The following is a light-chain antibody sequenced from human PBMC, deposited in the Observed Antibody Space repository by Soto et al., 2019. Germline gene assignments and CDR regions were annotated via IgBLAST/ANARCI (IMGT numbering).Light chain of an antibody. CDR2: GAS. J-gene: IGKJ4*01. CDR3: QQYGNSPLLT. Sequence: EIVLTQSPGTLSLSPGERATLSCRASQSVSSSYLAWYQQKPGQAPRLLIYGASSRSTGIPDRFSGSGSATDFTPTISRLEPEDFAEYYCQQYGNSPLLTFGGGTKVEIK. V-gene: IGKV3-20*01. CDR1: QSVSSSY.